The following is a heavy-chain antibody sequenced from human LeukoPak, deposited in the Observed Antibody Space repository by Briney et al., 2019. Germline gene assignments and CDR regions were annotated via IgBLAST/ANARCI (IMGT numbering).Heavy chain of an antibody. CDR3: VRDRTTVTTGYYGMDV. J-gene: IGHJ6*02. D-gene: IGHD4-17*01. CDR2: INPNTGVT. V-gene: IGHV1-2*02. CDR1: GYTFTGYY. Sequence: GASVKVSCKASGYTFTGYYMHWVRQAPGQGREWMGWINPNTGVTNYAQKFQGRVTLTRDTSIITAYMELTRLRSDDTAMYYCVRDRTTVTTGYYGMDVWGQGTTLTVSS.